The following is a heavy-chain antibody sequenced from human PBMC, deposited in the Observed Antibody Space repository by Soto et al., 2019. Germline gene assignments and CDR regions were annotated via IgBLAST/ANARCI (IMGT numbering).Heavy chain of an antibody. CDR2: INAGNGNT. CDR1: GYTFTSYS. CDR3: AGGSEGPGELLYGPYYYYGMDV. D-gene: IGHD2-2*02. Sequence: ASVKVSCKASGYTFTSYSMHWVRQAPGQRLEWMGWINAGNGNTKYSQKFQGRVTITRDTSASTAYMELSSLGSEDTAVYYCAGGSEGPGELLYGPYYYYGMDVWGQGTTVTVSS. J-gene: IGHJ6*02. V-gene: IGHV1-3*01.